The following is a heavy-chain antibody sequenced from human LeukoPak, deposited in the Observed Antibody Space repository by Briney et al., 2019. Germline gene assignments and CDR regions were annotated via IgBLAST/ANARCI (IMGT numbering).Heavy chain of an antibody. Sequence: GGPLRLSCAASGFTFSSYGMHWVRQAPGKGLEWVASIWYDGTKKYYADSVKGRFTISRDNSKNTLHLQMNSLRAEDTAVFYCAKDKDDHGDYYYMDVWGKGTTVTVSS. D-gene: IGHD4-17*01. CDR1: GFTFSSYG. CDR3: AKDKDDHGDYYYMDV. V-gene: IGHV3-30*02. CDR2: IWYDGTKK. J-gene: IGHJ6*03.